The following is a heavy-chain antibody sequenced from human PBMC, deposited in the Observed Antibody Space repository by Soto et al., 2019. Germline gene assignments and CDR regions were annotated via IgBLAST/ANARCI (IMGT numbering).Heavy chain of an antibody. J-gene: IGHJ3*02. CDR3: ARWYYYDSSGYYGGAFDI. Sequence: EVQLVESGGGLVQPGGSLRLSCAASGFTFSSYWMSWVRQAPGKGLEWVANIKQDGSEKYYVDSVKGRFTISRDNAKNSLYLQMNSLRAEDTAVYYCARWYYYDSSGYYGGAFDIWGQGTMVTVSS. V-gene: IGHV3-7*01. CDR2: IKQDGSEK. D-gene: IGHD3-22*01. CDR1: GFTFSSYW.